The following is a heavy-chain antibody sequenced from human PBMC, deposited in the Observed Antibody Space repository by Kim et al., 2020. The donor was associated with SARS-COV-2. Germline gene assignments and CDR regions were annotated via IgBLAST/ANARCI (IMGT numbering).Heavy chain of an antibody. Sequence: GGSLRLSCAASGFTFSSYAMHWVRQAPGKGLEWVAVISYDENKKHYADSVKGRFTISRDNSKNTLYLQMNSLRGEDTAVYYCAREGADYGDYHYYYYYGVDVWGQGTTVTVSS. CDR1: GFTFSSYA. CDR2: ISYDENKK. D-gene: IGHD4-17*01. J-gene: IGHJ6*02. CDR3: AREGADYGDYHYYYYYGVDV. V-gene: IGHV3-30*04.